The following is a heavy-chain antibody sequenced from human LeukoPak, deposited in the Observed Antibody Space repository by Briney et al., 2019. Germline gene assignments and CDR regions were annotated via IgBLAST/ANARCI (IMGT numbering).Heavy chain of an antibody. Sequence: GSLRLSCAASGFTFSSYAMHWVRQAPGKGLEWVAVISYDGSNKYYADSVKGRFTISRDNSKNTLYLQMNSLRAEDTAVYYCARGGTPLGYYGMDVWGQGTTVTVSS. CDR2: ISYDGSNK. D-gene: IGHD1-26*01. V-gene: IGHV3-30*04. CDR1: GFTFSSYA. CDR3: ARGGTPLGYYGMDV. J-gene: IGHJ6*02.